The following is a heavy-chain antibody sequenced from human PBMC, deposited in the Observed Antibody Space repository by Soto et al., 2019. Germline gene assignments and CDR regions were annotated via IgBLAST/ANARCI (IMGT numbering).Heavy chain of an antibody. CDR2: IIPIFGTA. J-gene: IGHJ4*02. CDR1: GGTFSSYA. V-gene: IGHV1-69*12. Sequence: QVQLVQSGAEVKKPGSSVKVSCKASGGTFSSYAISWVRQAPGQGLEWMGGIIPIFGTANYAQKFQGRVTITADECTRTAYMELSSLRSEDTAVYYCAREGGSYDSSGPLYYFDYWGQGTLVTVSS. D-gene: IGHD3-22*01. CDR3: AREGGSYDSSGPLYYFDY.